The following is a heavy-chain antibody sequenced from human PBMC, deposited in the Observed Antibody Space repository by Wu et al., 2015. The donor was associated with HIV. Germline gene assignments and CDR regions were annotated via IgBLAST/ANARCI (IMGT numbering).Heavy chain of an antibody. D-gene: IGHD6-13*01. J-gene: IGHJ4*02. V-gene: IGHV1-69*13. Sequence: QVQLVQSGAEIKKPGSSVKVSCKASGGTFSKSGFTWVRQAPGQGLEWVGRVIPMFGASDYARKFQGRITIKADDSTSTVSMELRSLTSQDTALYFCMRRQQLVDQWGQGTLITVSS. CDR1: GGTFSKSG. CDR3: MRRQQLVDQ. CDR2: VIPMFGAS.